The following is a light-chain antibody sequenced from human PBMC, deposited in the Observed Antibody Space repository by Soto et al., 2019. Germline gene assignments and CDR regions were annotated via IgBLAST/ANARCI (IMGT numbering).Light chain of an antibody. J-gene: IGLJ2*01. CDR3: SSYPSSSPPVV. CDR1: SSDVGGYNY. V-gene: IGLV2-14*01. CDR2: EVS. Sequence: QSALTQPASVSGSPGQSITISCTGTSSDVGGYNYVSWYQQHPVKAPKLMLYEVSNRPSGVSNRFSGSKSGNTASLTISGLQADDEADYYCSSYPSSSPPVVFGGGTKLTVL.